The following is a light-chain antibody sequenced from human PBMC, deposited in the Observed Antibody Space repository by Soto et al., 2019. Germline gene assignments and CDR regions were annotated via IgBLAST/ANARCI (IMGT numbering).Light chain of an antibody. J-gene: IGKJ3*01. CDR2: AAS. V-gene: IGKV1-27*01. CDR3: QKYSSVPV. Sequence: DIQMTQSPTSLSASVGDRVTITCRASQGIRNFLAWYQQKPGKAPKLLIYAASTLHSGVPSRFSGSGSGTDFTLTINSLQPEDVATYSCQKYSSVPVFGPGTKVEIK. CDR1: QGIRNF.